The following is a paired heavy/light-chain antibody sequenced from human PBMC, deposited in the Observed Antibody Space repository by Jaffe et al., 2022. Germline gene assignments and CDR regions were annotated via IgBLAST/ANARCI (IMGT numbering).Heavy chain of an antibody. CDR1: GFTFSSYA. D-gene: IGHD6-19*01. CDR2: ISSGSSPI. J-gene: IGHJ4*02. CDR3: VRDRGTFYNSGWKYYFDY. Sequence: EVQLVESGGGLVQPGGSLTLSCAASGFTFSSYAMNWVRQAPGKGLEWLSYISSGSSPIYYADSLKGRFIISRDNARNSLYLQISGLRAEDTAVYYCVRDRGTFYNSGWKYYFDYWGQGTLVTVSS. V-gene: IGHV3-48*03.
Light chain of an antibody. CDR2: AAS. CDR3: QHSYSTPPI. J-gene: IGKJ5*01. Sequence: DIQMTQSPSSLYASVGDRVTITCRASQSISSHLNWYQRKPGKAPNLLIYAASNLQSGVPSRFSGSGSGTDFTLTISSLQPEDFATYYCQHSYSTPPIFGQGTRLETK. CDR1: QSISSH. V-gene: IGKV1-39*01.